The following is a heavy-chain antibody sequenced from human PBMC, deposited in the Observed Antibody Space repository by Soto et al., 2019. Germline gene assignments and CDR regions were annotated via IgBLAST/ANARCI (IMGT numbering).Heavy chain of an antibody. CDR2: IIPIFGTV. V-gene: IGHV1-69*01. CDR3: ARVKDVAARWKYYFDY. J-gene: IGHJ4*02. D-gene: IGHD6-6*01. CDR1: GGTFSSYA. Sequence: QVQLVQSGAEVKKPGSSVKVSCKASGGTFSSYAISWVRQAPGQGLEWMGGIIPIFGTVNYAQKFQGRVTITADESTSTAYMELSSLRSEDTAVYYCARVKDVAARWKYYFDYWGQGTLVTVSS.